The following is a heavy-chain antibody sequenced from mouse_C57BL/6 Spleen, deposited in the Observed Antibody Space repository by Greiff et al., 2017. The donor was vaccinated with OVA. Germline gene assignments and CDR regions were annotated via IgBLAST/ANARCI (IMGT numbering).Heavy chain of an antibody. Sequence: QVQLQQSGAELVRPGTSVKVSCKASGYAFTNYLIEWVKQRPGQGLEWIGVINPGSGGTNYNEKFKGKATLTADKSSSTAYMQLSSLTSEDSAVYFCARRHYYGSYYYAMDYWGQGTSVTVSS. J-gene: IGHJ4*01. CDR1: GYAFTNYL. CDR3: ARRHYYGSYYYAMDY. D-gene: IGHD1-1*01. CDR2: INPGSGGT. V-gene: IGHV1-54*01.